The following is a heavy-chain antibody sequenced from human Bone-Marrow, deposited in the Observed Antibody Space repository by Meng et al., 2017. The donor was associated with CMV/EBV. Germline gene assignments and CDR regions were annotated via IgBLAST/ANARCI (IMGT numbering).Heavy chain of an antibody. J-gene: IGHJ3*02. CDR2: IYYSGST. CDR3: ARGRGGSGAFDT. V-gene: IGHV4-39*07. CDR1: GGSISSSSYY. Sequence: SETLSLTCTVSGGSISSSSYYWGWIRQPPGKGLEWIGSIYYSGSTYYNPSLKSRVTISVDTSKNQFSLKLSSVTAADTAVYYCARGRGGSGAFDTWGQGTMVTVSS.